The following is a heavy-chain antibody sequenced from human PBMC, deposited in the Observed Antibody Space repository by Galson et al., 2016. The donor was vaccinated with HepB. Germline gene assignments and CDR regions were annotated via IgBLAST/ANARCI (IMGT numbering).Heavy chain of an antibody. CDR1: GFNVSLNY. CDR2: IYSGGST. V-gene: IGHV3-53*01. CDR3: ARGGVRGSPHGVDV. Sequence: SLRLSCAASGFNVSLNYMSWVRQAPGKGLEWVSLIYSGGSTYYADSVKCRFTIPRDISKNTLYLQMNSRRGEDTAVYYCARGGVRGSPHGVDVWGQGTTVTVSS. J-gene: IGHJ6*02. D-gene: IGHD3-10*01.